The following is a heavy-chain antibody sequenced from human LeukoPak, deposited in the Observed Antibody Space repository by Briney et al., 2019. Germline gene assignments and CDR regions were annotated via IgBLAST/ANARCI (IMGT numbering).Heavy chain of an antibody. J-gene: IGHJ4*02. V-gene: IGHV4-4*07. CDR2: IYTSGST. Sequence: SETLSHTCTVSGGSISSYYWSWIRQPAGKGLEWIGRIYTSGSTNYNPSLKSRVTISIDTSKNQFSLKLNSVTAADTAVYYCARDRGYSYAFDYWGQGTLVTVSS. CDR3: ARDRGYSYAFDY. CDR1: GGSISSYY. D-gene: IGHD5-18*01.